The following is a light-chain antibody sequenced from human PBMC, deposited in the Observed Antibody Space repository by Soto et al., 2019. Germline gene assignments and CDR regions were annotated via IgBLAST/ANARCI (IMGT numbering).Light chain of an antibody. J-gene: IGKJ1*01. CDR2: DAS. V-gene: IGKV1-5*01. CDR1: QTISSW. Sequence: VQMNKSPSTLSVSVGDRVTITCRASQTISSWLAWYQQKPGKAPKLLIYDASSLESGVPSRFSGSGSGTEFTLTISSLQPDDFATYYCQQYNSYWTFGQGTKVDIK. CDR3: QQYNSYWT.